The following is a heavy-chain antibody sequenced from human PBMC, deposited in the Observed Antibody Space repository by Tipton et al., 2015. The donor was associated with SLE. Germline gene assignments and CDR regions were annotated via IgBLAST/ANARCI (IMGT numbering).Heavy chain of an antibody. CDR2: INVDGSGT. D-gene: IGHD3-10*01. CDR1: GFTFSSHW. V-gene: IGHV3-74*01. Sequence: SLRLSCAASGFTFSSHWMHWVRQAPGKGLVWVSQINVDGSGTTYAASVKGRFTLSRDNAKNAVYLQMNSLRAEDTAVYYCVRGGFGSGLDCWGQGTLVTVSP. CDR3: VRGGFGSGLDC. J-gene: IGHJ4*02.